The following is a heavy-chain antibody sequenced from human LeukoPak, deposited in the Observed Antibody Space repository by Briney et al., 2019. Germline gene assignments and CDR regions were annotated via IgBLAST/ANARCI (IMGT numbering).Heavy chain of an antibody. CDR3: ASTGKDYDILTGYYPLGY. D-gene: IGHD3-9*01. CDR2: INPNSGGT. V-gene: IGHV1-2*02. CDR1: GYTFTGYY. J-gene: IGHJ4*01. Sequence: ASVKVSCKASGYTFTGYYMHWVRQAPGQGLEWMGWINPNSGGTNYAQKFQGRVTMTRDASISTAYMELSRLRSDDTAVYYCASTGKDYDILTGYYPLGYWGQEPWSPSPQ.